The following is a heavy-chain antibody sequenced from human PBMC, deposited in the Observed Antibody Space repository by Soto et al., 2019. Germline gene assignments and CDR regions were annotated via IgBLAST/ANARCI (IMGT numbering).Heavy chain of an antibody. CDR3: APWFGAFDY. CDR2: ISYDGSNK. CDR1: GFTFSSYG. D-gene: IGHD3-10*01. V-gene: IGHV3-30*03. J-gene: IGHJ4*01. Sequence: QVQLVESGGGVVQPGRSLRLSCAASGFTFSSYGMHWVRQAPGKGLEWVAVISYDGSNKYYADSVKGRFTISRDNSKNTLYLQMNSLRAEDTAVYYCAPWFGAFDYWGHGNLVTVSS.